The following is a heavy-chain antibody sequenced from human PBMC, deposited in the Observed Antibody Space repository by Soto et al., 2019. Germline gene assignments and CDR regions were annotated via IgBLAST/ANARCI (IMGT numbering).Heavy chain of an antibody. Sequence: GGSLRLSCTPSGFTFGNFAMSWVRQAPGKGLEWVSSISAGGATTYYADSVKGRVTMSRDNSKNTLSLQMISLRAEDSAVYYCAKDRGGTGWPFDHWGQGTLVTVSS. V-gene: IGHV3-23*01. CDR1: GFTFGNFA. J-gene: IGHJ4*02. CDR2: ISAGGATT. CDR3: AKDRGGTGWPFDH. D-gene: IGHD6-19*01.